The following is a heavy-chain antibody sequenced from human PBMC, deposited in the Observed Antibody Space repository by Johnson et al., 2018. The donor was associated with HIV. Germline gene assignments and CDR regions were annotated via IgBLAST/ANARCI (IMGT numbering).Heavy chain of an antibody. D-gene: IGHD6-13*01. Sequence: VQLVESGGGLVQPGGSLRLSCAASGFTFSSYAMSWVRQAPGKELEWVSAISGGGGSTYYADSVKGRFTISRDNSKNTLYLQMNSLRAEDTAVYHCAKDLYSSSWTNDAFDIWGQGTMVTVSS. V-gene: IGHV3-23*04. J-gene: IGHJ3*02. CDR2: ISGGGGST. CDR1: GFTFSSYA. CDR3: AKDLYSSSWTNDAFDI.